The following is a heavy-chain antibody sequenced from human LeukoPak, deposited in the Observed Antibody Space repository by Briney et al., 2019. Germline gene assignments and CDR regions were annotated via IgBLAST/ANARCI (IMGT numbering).Heavy chain of an antibody. Sequence: GGSLRLSCAASGFTFDDYAMHWVRQAPGKGLEWVSGISWNSGSIGYADSVKGRFTISRDNAKNSLYLQMNSLRVEDTAVYYCARDIPGEATHLDYWGQGTLVTVSS. J-gene: IGHJ4*02. CDR1: GFTFDDYA. D-gene: IGHD1-26*01. CDR3: ARDIPGEATHLDY. V-gene: IGHV3-9*01. CDR2: ISWNSGSI.